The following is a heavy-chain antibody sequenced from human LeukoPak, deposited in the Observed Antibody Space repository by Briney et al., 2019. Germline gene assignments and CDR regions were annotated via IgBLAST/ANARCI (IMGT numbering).Heavy chain of an antibody. CDR2: IYYSGST. J-gene: IGHJ4*02. Sequence: SETLSLTCTVSGGSFSSGSYYWSWIRQPPGKGLEWIGYIYYSGSTNYNPSLKSRVTISVDTSKNQFSLKLSSVTAADTAVYYCARDALVGATGLDHWGQGTLVTVSS. CDR1: GGSFSSGSYY. CDR3: ARDALVGATGLDH. D-gene: IGHD1-26*01. V-gene: IGHV4-61*01.